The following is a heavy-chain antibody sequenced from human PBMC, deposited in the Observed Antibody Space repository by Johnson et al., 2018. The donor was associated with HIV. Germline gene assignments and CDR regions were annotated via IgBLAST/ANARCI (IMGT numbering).Heavy chain of an antibody. CDR2: IRYDGSNN. Sequence: QVQLVESGGGVVQPGGSLRLSCAASGFTFSSYGMHWVRQAPGKGLEWVAFIRYDGSNNYYADSVKGRFTISRDNSKNTLYLQMNSLRAEDTAVYYCAKDWGIAAAGTDAFDIWGQGTMVTVSS. CDR3: AKDWGIAAAGTDAFDI. V-gene: IGHV3-30*02. CDR1: GFTFSSYG. J-gene: IGHJ3*02. D-gene: IGHD6-13*01.